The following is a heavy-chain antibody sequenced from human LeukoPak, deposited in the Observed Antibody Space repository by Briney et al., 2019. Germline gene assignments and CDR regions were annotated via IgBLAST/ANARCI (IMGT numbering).Heavy chain of an antibody. J-gene: IGHJ4*02. Sequence: PSENLSLTCAVYGGSFSGYYWSWLRQSPGKGLEWIGEINHSGSTNYNPSLKSRVIISVDTSKNQFSLKLSSVTAADTAVYYCARVGSSSWYVYFDYWGQGTLVTVSS. V-gene: IGHV4-34*01. CDR3: ARVGSSSWYVYFDY. CDR1: GGSFSGYY. D-gene: IGHD6-13*01. CDR2: INHSGST.